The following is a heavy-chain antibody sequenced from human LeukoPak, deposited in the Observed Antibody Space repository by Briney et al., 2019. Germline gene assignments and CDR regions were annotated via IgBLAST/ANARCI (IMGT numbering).Heavy chain of an antibody. Sequence: PSETLSLTCTVSGGSISSYYGSWIRQPPGKGLEWIGYIYYSGSTNYNPSLKSRVTISVDTSKNQFSLKLSSVTAADTAVYYCARDKRFPSWYFDLWGRGTLVTVSS. CDR3: ARDKRFPSWYFDL. V-gene: IGHV4-59*01. CDR1: GGSISSYY. J-gene: IGHJ2*01. CDR2: IYYSGST. D-gene: IGHD3-10*01.